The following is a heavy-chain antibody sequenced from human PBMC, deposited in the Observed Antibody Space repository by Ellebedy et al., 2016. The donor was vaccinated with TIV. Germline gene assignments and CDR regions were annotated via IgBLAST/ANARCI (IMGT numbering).Heavy chain of an antibody. D-gene: IGHD3-16*01. CDR1: GFTFDDYA. V-gene: IGHV3-9*01. CDR2: ISWNSGSI. J-gene: IGHJ4*02. Sequence: SLKISXAASGFTFDDYAMHWVRQAPGKGLEWVSGISWNSGSIGYADSVKGRFTISRDNAKNTLYLQMNSLRAEDTAVYYCAAGFGDYWGQGTLVTVSS. CDR3: AAGFGDY.